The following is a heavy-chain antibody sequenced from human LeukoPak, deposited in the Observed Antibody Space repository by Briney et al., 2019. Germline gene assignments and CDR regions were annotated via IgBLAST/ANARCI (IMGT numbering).Heavy chain of an antibody. J-gene: IGHJ4*02. D-gene: IGHD6-13*01. CDR2: INHSGST. V-gene: IGHV4-34*01. CDR1: GGSFSGYY. Sequence: SETLSLTCAVYGGSFSGYYWSWIRQPPGKGLEWIGEINHSGSTNYNPSLKSRVTISVDTSKNQFSLKLSSVTAADTAVYYCANSAAGTFDYWGQGTLVTVSS. CDR3: ANSAAGTFDY.